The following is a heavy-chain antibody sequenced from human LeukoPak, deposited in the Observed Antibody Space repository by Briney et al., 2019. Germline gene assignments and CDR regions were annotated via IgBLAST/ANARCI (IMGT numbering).Heavy chain of an antibody. CDR1: GGSISSGGYS. CDR3: ARGGGYCSSTSCSPSFDY. Sequence: SETLSLTSAVSGGSISSGGYSWSWIRQPPGKGLERIGYIYHSGSTYYNPSLKSRVTISVDRSKNQFSLKLSSVTAADTAVYYCARGGGYCSSTSCSPSFDYWGQGTLVTVSS. CDR2: IYHSGST. D-gene: IGHD2-2*01. J-gene: IGHJ4*02. V-gene: IGHV4-30-2*01.